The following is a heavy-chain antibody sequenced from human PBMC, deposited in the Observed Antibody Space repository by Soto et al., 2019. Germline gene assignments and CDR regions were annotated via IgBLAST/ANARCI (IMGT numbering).Heavy chain of an antibody. J-gene: IGHJ5*02. CDR3: ARELKPYNSGWYFTLS. V-gene: IGHV4-4*07. CDR1: GGSVSSHY. Sequence: QVQLQESGPGLVNPSETLSLTCSVSGGSVSSHYWSWVQQPAGKGLEWIGRIYISGNTKYNPSFKRRVTMAVDTSKNQVSLRLSSVTAADTAVYYCARELKPYNSGWYFTLSWGQGTLVTVSS. D-gene: IGHD6-19*01. CDR2: IYISGNT.